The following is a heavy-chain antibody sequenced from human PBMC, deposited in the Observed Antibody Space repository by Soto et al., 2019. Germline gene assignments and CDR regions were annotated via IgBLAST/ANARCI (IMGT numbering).Heavy chain of an antibody. Sequence: ASVKVSCKASGYTFTSYDINLVRQAPGQGLEWLGWMDPNSGSTGYAQNFQGRVTMTRNISINTAHMELSSLRSEDTAVYYCATLFGEYSYGYPKRWDYWGQGTLVTVSS. CDR2: MDPNSGST. CDR3: ATLFGEYSYGYPKRWDY. D-gene: IGHD5-18*01. J-gene: IGHJ4*02. V-gene: IGHV1-8*01. CDR1: GYTFTSYD.